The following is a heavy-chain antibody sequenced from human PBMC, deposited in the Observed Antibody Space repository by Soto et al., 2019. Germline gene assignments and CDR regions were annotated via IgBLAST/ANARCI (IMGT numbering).Heavy chain of an antibody. CDR2: ISAYNGNT. J-gene: IGHJ6*02. CDR1: GYTFTSYG. CDR3: ARRGWQQLPTTLYYSSGTDV. Sequence: GASVKVSCKASGYTFTSYGISWGRQAPGEGLEWMGWISAYNGNTNYAQKLQGRVTMTTDKYTSTAYMELRSLRSDDTAVYYCARRGWQQLPTTLYYSSGTDVWG. D-gene: IGHD6-13*01. V-gene: IGHV1-18*01.